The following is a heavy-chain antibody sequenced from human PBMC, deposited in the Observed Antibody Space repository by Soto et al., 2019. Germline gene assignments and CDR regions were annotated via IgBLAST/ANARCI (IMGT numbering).Heavy chain of an antibody. Sequence: ASVKVSCKASGYALTQYYIHWARQAPGQGLEWMGIINPSGGNTNYAQKFQGRVTMTRDTSTSTVHMELSSLRSEDTAVYYCARDTSESGSGIFDYWGQGTLVTVSS. J-gene: IGHJ4*02. CDR2: INPSGGNT. CDR1: GYALTQYY. CDR3: ARDTSESGSGIFDY. V-gene: IGHV1-46*01. D-gene: IGHD3-10*01.